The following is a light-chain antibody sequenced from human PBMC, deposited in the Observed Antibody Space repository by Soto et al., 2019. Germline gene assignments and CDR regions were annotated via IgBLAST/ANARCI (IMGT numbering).Light chain of an antibody. Sequence: DIQMTQSPSSLSASIGDSVIITCRASQDIGTYLNWYQHKPGKAPKHLIYAASSLQTGVPSRFTGSGSGTEFTLTISGLEPEDFAVYYCQQYGSSPSTFGQGTKVDI. CDR1: QDIGTY. J-gene: IGKJ1*01. CDR2: AAS. V-gene: IGKV1-39*01. CDR3: QQYGSSPST.